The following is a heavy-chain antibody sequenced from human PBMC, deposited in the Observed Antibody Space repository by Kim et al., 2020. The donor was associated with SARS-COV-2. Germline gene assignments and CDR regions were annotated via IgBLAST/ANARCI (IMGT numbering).Heavy chain of an antibody. V-gene: IGHV3-21*01. D-gene: IGHD5-18*01. J-gene: IGHJ6*02. CDR3: ARASSYGFYYYYGMDV. Sequence: SVKGRFTISGDNAKNSLYLQMNSLRAEDTAVYYCARASSYGFYYYYGMDVWGQGTTVTVSS.